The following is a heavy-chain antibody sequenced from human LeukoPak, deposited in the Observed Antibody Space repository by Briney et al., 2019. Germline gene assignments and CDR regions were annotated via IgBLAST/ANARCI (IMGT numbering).Heavy chain of an antibody. CDR2: IYYSGST. D-gene: IGHD3-3*02. CDR3: ARGGDSKHLVN. CDR1: GGSINYYY. J-gene: IGHJ4*02. V-gene: IGHV4-59*01. Sequence: SETLSLTCTVSGGSINYYYWSWIRQPPGKGLEWIGYIYYSGSTNYNPSLKSRVTISVDTSKSQFSLNLSSLTAADTAVYYCARGGDSKHLVNWGQGTLVTVSS.